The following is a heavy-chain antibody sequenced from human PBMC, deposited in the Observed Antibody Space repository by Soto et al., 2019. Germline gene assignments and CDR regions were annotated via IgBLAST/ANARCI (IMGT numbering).Heavy chain of an antibody. CDR1: CGSVSSYY. CDR2: IYYSGST. J-gene: IGHJ5*02. V-gene: IGHV4-59*02. CDR3: ARAPGGNWFDP. Sequence: SETLSLTCTVSCGSVSSYYWSWIRQPPGKGLEWIAYIYYSGSTNYNPSLKSRVTISLDTSKNQFSLKLSSVTAADTAIYYCARAPGGNWFDPWGQGTLVTVSS.